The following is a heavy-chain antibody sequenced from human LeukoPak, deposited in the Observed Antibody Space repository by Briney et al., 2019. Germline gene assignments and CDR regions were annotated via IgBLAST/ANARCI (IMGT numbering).Heavy chain of an antibody. D-gene: IGHD2-8*01. CDR1: GYTFIGYY. Sequence: ASVKVSCKASGYTFIGYYMRWVRQAPGQGLEWMGWINPNSGGTNYAQKFQGRVTMTRDTSIRTAYMELSRLRSDDTAVYYCARDRGYCTNGVCYPEYFQHWGQGTLVTVSS. J-gene: IGHJ1*01. V-gene: IGHV1-2*02. CDR2: INPNSGGT. CDR3: ARDRGYCTNGVCYPEYFQH.